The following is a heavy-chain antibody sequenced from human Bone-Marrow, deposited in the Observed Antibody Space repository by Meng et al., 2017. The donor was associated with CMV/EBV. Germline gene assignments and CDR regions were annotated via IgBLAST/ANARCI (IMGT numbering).Heavy chain of an antibody. CDR2: IYYSGST. CDR1: GGSISSYY. Sequence: SETLSLTCTVSGGSISSYYWSWIRQPPGKGLEWIGYIYYSGSTNYNPSLKSRVTISVDTSKNQFSLKLSSVTAADTAVYYCARARYYFDYWGQGTLVTVSS. V-gene: IGHV4-59*01. J-gene: IGHJ4*02. CDR3: ARARYYFDY.